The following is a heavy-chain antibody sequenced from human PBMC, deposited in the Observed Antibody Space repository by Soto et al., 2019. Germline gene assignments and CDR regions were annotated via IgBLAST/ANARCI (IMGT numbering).Heavy chain of an antibody. V-gene: IGHV1-69*13. D-gene: IGHD3-16*01. CDR1: GGAFSTSS. CDR3: ARDVVRSVGGDS. Sequence: SVKVSCKASGGAFSTSSFVWVRQGPGQGLEWMGGIIPVFSKTNVAQKFQARVTFSADESTRTTYMELTSLTSEDTAIYYCARDVVRSVGGDSWGQGTLVTGSS. CDR2: IIPVFSKT. J-gene: IGHJ4*02.